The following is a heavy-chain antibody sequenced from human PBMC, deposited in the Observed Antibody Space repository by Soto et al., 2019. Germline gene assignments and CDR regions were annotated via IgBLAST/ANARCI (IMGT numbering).Heavy chain of an antibody. CDR3: ATAFRYCISTSCLISDGFDP. Sequence: ASVKVSCKVSGYTLTELSMHWVRQAPGKGLEWMGGFDPEDGETIYAQKFQGRVTMTEDTSTDTAYMELSSLRSEDTAVYYCATAFRYCISTSCLISDGFDPWGQGTLVTVSS. V-gene: IGHV1-24*01. D-gene: IGHD2-2*01. CDR2: FDPEDGET. CDR1: GYTLTELS. J-gene: IGHJ5*02.